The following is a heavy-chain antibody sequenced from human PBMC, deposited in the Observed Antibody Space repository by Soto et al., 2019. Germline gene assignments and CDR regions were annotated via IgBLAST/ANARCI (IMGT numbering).Heavy chain of an antibody. D-gene: IGHD3-9*01. CDR3: ARTTFYDIFTAYYSLFDY. Sequence: QVQLQESGPGLVKPSQTLTLTCTVSGGSISSGSFYWSWIRQHPGKGLEWIGHISDSGSSYYNPSLESRVTTSVDTSKNQFSLKLSAVTAADTAVYFCARTTFYDIFTAYYSLFDYWGQGTLVTVSS. CDR1: GGSISSGSFY. CDR2: ISDSGSS. J-gene: IGHJ4*02. V-gene: IGHV4-31*03.